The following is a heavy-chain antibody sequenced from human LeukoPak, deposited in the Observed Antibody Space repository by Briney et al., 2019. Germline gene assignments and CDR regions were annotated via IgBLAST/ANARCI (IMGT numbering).Heavy chain of an antibody. J-gene: IGHJ5*02. CDR2: IIPIFGTA. D-gene: IGHD2-2*01. Sequence: RASVKVSCKASGGTFSSYAISWVRQALGQGLEWMGGIIPIFGTANYAQKFQGRVTITTDESTSTAYMELSSLRSEDTAVYYCAVRKDIVVVPAALPGWFDPWGQGTLVTVSS. V-gene: IGHV1-69*05. CDR1: GGTFSSYA. CDR3: AVRKDIVVVPAALPGWFDP.